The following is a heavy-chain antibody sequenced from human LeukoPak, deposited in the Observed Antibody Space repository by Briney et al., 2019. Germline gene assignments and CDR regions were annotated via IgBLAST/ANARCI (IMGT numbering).Heavy chain of an antibody. CDR1: GYTFTSYA. CDR3: ARGRYDFWSGYAPYYYYYMDV. Sequence: ASVKVSCKASGYTFTSYAMHWVRQAPGQRLEWMGWINAGNGNTKYSQKFQGRVTITRDTSASTAYMELSSLRSEDTAVYYCARGRYDFWSGYAPYYYYYMDVWGKGTTVTVSS. J-gene: IGHJ6*03. D-gene: IGHD3-3*01. CDR2: INAGNGNT. V-gene: IGHV1-3*01.